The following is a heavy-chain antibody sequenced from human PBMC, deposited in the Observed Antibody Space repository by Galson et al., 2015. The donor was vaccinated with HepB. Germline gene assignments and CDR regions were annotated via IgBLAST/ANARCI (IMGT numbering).Heavy chain of an antibody. CDR2: INLDGSDK. CDR3: ARAQFRNERDPRFDP. V-gene: IGHV3-7*03. CDR1: GFTFSKAW. Sequence: SLRLSCAASGFTFSKAWMSWVRQAPGKGLEWVANINLDGSDKYYADSVRGRFTISRDNLKDSVDLQMNSLRVEDTAMYYCARAQFRNERDPRFDPWGQGTLVTVSS. J-gene: IGHJ5*02. D-gene: IGHD1-1*01.